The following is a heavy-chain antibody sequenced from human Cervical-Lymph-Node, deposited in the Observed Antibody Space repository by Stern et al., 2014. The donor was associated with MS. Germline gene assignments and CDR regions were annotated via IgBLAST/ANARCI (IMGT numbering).Heavy chain of an antibody. D-gene: IGHD3-10*01. CDR3: AQGPPGTMVRS. Sequence: QVQLQESGPGLVKPSATLSLTCTVSGGSISSYYWSWIRQPPGKGLEWIGYIHYSGSTNYNPSLKSGVTISVDTSKNQFSLKLSSVTAADTAVYYWAQGPPGTMVRSWGQGTLVTVSS. CDR1: GGSISSYY. CDR2: IHYSGST. V-gene: IGHV4-59*01. J-gene: IGHJ4*02.